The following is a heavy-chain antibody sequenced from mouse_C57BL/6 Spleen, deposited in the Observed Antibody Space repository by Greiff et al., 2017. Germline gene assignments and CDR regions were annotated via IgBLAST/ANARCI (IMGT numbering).Heavy chain of an antibody. V-gene: IGHV1-81*01. CDR1: GYTFTSYG. CDR2: IYPRSGNT. J-gene: IGHJ4*01. Sequence: VKLMESGAELARPGASVKLSCKASGYTFTSYGISWVKQRTGQGLEWIGEIYPRSGNTYYNEKFKGKATLTADKSSSTAYMELRSLTSEDSAVYFCARRGGYAMDYWGHGTSVTVSS. CDR3: ARRGGYAMDY.